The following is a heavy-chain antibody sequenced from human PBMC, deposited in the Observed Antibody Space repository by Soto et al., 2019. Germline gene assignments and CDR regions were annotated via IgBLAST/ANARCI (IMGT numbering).Heavy chain of an antibody. CDR1: GGTFSNYA. J-gene: IGHJ3*01. Sequence: QVQLEQSGAEVKKPGSSVKVSCKTSGGTFSNYAFTWVRQAPGQGLEWMGGIIPIFDTTNYAQKFQDRITITADDSTSTVYMELHSLTSEDTALYYWAKKRGVQEWLYLFDLWGQGTIVTVSS. CDR2: IIPIFDTT. V-gene: IGHV1-69*01. D-gene: IGHD6-19*01. CDR3: AKKRGVQEWLYLFDL.